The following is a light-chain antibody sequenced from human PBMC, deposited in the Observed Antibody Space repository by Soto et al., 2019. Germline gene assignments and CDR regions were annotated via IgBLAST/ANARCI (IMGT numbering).Light chain of an antibody. V-gene: IGLV1-40*01. CDR2: ANT. Sequence: QSVLTQPPSVSGAPGQRVTISCTGSSSNIGANYDVHWYQVLPATAPKLLIYANTNRPSGVPDRFSGSKSGTSASLAITGLQAEDEADYYCQSYDNSLSGPVVFGGGTKVTVL. J-gene: IGLJ3*02. CDR3: QSYDNSLSGPVV. CDR1: SSNIGANYD.